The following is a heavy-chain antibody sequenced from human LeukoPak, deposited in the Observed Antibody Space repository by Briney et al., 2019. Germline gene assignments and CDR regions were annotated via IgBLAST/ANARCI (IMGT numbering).Heavy chain of an antibody. CDR2: ITGSGRTI. D-gene: IGHD3-16*01. Sequence: GGSLRLSCAASGFTFTTYSMNWVRQAPGRGLEWVSYITGSGRTIYYADSVKGRFTISRDNAKNSLYLQMNSLRDEDTAVYYCARVRLTDIDYWGQGTLVTVSS. J-gene: IGHJ4*02. CDR3: ARVRLTDIDY. V-gene: IGHV3-48*02. CDR1: GFTFTTYS.